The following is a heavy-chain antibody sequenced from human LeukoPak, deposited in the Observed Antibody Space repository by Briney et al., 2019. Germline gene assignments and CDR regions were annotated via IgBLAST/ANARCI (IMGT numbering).Heavy chain of an antibody. J-gene: IGHJ5*02. CDR1: GFTFSSYG. D-gene: IGHD3-22*01. CDR3: AKDPGIVVVTIT. V-gene: IGHV3-30*02. Sequence: GGSLRLSCAASGFTFSSYGMHWVRQAPGKGLEWVAFIRYDGSNKYYADSVKGRFTISRDNSKNTLYLQMNSPRAEDTAVYYCAKDPGIVVVTITWGQGTLVTVSS. CDR2: IRYDGSNK.